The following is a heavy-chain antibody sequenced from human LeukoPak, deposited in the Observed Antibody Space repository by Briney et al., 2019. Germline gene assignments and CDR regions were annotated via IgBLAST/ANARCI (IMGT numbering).Heavy chain of an antibody. V-gene: IGHV4-31*03. CDR1: GGSISSGGYY. D-gene: IGHD5-24*01. J-gene: IGHJ4*02. Sequence: SETLSLTCTVSGGSISSGGYYWSWIRQHPGKGLEWIGYIYYSGSTYYNPSLKSRVTISVDTSKNQFSLKLSSVTAADTAVYYCAGWLQLRDYFDYWGQGTLVTVSS. CDR2: IYYSGST. CDR3: AGWLQLRDYFDY.